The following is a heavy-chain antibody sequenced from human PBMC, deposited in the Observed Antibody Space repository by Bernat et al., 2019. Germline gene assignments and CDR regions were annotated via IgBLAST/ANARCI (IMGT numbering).Heavy chain of an antibody. CDR3: TREDLYDFWSGYYYYFDY. CDR1: GFTFGDYA. V-gene: IGHV3-49*04. Sequence: EVQLVESGGGLVQSGRSLRLSCTASGFTFGDYAMSWVRQAPGKGLEWVGFIRSKAYGGTTEYAASVKGRFTISRDDSKSIAYLQMNSLKTEDTAVYYCTREDLYDFWSGYYYYFDYWGQGTLVTVSS. CDR2: IRSKAYGGTT. D-gene: IGHD3-3*01. J-gene: IGHJ4*02.